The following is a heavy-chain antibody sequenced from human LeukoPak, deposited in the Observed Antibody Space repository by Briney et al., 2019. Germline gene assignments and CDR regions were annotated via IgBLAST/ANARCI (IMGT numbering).Heavy chain of an antibody. CDR2: MNPNSGNT. V-gene: IGHV1-8*01. CDR1: GYTFTSYD. D-gene: IGHD5-24*01. CDR3: ARGERWLQLVDY. Sequence: GASVKVSCKASGYTFTSYDINWVRQATGRGLEWMGWMNPNSGNTGYAQKFQGRVTMTRNTSISTAYMELSSLRSEDTAVYYCARGERWLQLVDYWGQGTLVTVSS. J-gene: IGHJ4*02.